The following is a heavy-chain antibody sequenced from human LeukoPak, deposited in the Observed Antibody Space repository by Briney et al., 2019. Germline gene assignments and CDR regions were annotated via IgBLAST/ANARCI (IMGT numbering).Heavy chain of an antibody. CDR2: IYYSGST. J-gene: IGHJ3*02. CDR1: GGSISSYY. CDR3: ASPQSSTYYYGSGSYYTRAFDI. Sequence: SETLSLTCTVSGGSISSYYCSWIRQPPGKGLEWIGYIYYSGSTNYNPSLKSRDTISVDTSKNQFSLKLSSVTAADTAVYYCASPQSSTYYYGSGSYYTRAFDIWGQGTMVTVSS. D-gene: IGHD3-10*01. V-gene: IGHV4-59*12.